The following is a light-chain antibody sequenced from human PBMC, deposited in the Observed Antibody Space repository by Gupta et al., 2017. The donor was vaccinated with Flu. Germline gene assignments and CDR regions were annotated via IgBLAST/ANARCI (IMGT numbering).Light chain of an antibody. CDR1: NLGNLY. V-gene: IGLV3-1*01. J-gene: IGLJ3*02. CDR3: QVGDSSTGLV. CDR2: QDT. Sequence: SYALTQPPSVSVSPGQTASITCSGDNLGNLYACWYQQKPGQSPLLVIYQDTKRPAGIPERFSGSNAGNTATLTVSGTQATDEADYYCQVGDSSTGLVFGGGTRLTVL.